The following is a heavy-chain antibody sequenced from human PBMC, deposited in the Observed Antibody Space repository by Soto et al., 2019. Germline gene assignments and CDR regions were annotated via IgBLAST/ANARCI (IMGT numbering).Heavy chain of an antibody. CDR2: VSFDGKVT. CDR3: AWGPYGQRQHFAF. CDR1: GVTFNSLS. V-gene: IGHV3-30*04. Sequence: GGALRLSCTGSGVTFNSLSLHWVRQGPDKGLEWVAVVSFDGKVTYYADSVKGRFTVSRDNSKNTIYLQANSLRAEDTAVYYCAWGPYGQRQHFAFRAQGTPVPVSS. D-gene: IGHD4-17*01. J-gene: IGHJ4*02.